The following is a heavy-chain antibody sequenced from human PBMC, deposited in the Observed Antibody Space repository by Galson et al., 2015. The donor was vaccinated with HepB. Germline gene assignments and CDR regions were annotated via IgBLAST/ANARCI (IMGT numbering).Heavy chain of an antibody. CDR3: AKERSGWASIAARNWFHP. CDR1: GYSFTGYY. V-gene: IGHV1-2*06. CDR2: IKPNSGGT. Sequence: SGYSFTGYYMHWVRQAPGQGLEWMGRIKPNSGGTNYAQKFQGRVTMTRDTSISTAYRELSRLGSDDTAVYYWAKERSGWASIAARNWFHPWGQGTLVAVSS. D-gene: IGHD6-6*01. J-gene: IGHJ5*02.